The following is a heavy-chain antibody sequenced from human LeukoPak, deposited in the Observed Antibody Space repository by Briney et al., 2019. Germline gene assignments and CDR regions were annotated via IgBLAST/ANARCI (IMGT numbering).Heavy chain of an antibody. V-gene: IGHV4-30-2*01. D-gene: IGHD2-2*01. CDR1: GGSISSGGYS. CDR3: AREGASAWYHVDV. J-gene: IGHJ6*03. Sequence: SETLSLTCAVSGGSISSGGYSWSWIRQPPGKGLEWIGYIYHSGSTYYNPSLKSRVTISVDRSKNQFPLKLSSVTAADTAVYYCAREGASAWYHVDVWGKGTTVTVSS. CDR2: IYHSGST.